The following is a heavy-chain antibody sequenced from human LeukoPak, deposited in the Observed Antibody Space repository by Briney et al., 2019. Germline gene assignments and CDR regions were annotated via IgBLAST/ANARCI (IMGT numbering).Heavy chain of an antibody. Sequence: PGGSLRLSCAASGFTFDDYTMHWARQAPGKGLEWVSLISWDGGSTYYADSMKGRFTISRDNSKNSLYLQMNSLRTEDTALYYCAKVGGYSGYDDFDYWGQGTLVTVSS. V-gene: IGHV3-43*01. D-gene: IGHD5-12*01. CDR3: AKVGGYSGYDDFDY. CDR2: ISWDGGST. J-gene: IGHJ4*02. CDR1: GFTFDDYT.